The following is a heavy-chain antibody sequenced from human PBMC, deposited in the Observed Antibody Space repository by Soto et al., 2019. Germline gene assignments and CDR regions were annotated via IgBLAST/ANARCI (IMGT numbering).Heavy chain of an antibody. Sequence: SETLSLTCTVSGASMNSYHWSWIRQPAGKGLEWIGHIHSSGSTNYNPSLKSRATMSVDTSKNQFSLRLMSLTAADTAVYYCARDQGVAAAGITWFDPWGQGSLVTVSS. CDR1: GASMNSYH. J-gene: IGHJ5*02. D-gene: IGHD6-13*01. CDR3: ARDQGVAAAGITWFDP. V-gene: IGHV4-4*07. CDR2: IHSSGST.